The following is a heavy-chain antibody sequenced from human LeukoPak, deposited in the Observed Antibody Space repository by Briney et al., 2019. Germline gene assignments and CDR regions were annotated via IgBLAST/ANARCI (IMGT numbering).Heavy chain of an antibody. Sequence: SQTLSLTCAISGDSVSSNSAAWNWIRQSPSRGLEWLRRTYFRSKWYNDYAVSVKSRISISADTSKNHFSLQLSSVTPDDTAVYYCVRGTGSFGSWGQGTLVTVSS. J-gene: IGHJ4*02. V-gene: IGHV6-1*01. D-gene: IGHD7-27*01. CDR2: TYFRSKWYN. CDR3: VRGTGSFGS. CDR1: GDSVSSNSAA.